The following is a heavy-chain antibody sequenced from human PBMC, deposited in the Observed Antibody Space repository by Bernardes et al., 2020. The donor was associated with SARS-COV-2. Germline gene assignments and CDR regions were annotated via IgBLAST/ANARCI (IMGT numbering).Heavy chain of an antibody. CDR3: ARVDFSNLYYFDY. J-gene: IGHJ4*02. CDR1: GFTFSSYT. D-gene: IGHD4-4*01. CDR2: ISTSSSYI. Sequence: GGSLRLSCAASGFTFSSYTMNWVRQAPGKGLEWISSISTSSSYISYSDSVRGRFTISRDNAKNSVSLQMNSLRAEDTAVYYCARVDFSNLYYFDYWGQGTKGTVSS. V-gene: IGHV3-21*06.